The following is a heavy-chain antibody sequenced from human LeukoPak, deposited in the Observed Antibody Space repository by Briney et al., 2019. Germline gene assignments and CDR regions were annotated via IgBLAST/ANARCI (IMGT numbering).Heavy chain of an antibody. CDR3: AIQWLVPSGAFDI. CDR1: GYTFTGYY. CDR2: INPNSGGT. Sequence: ASVKVSYKASGYTFTGYYMHWVRQAPGQGLEWMGWINPNSGGTNYAQKFQGRVTMTRDTSISTAYMELSRLRSDDTAVYYCAIQWLVPSGAFDIWGQGTMVTVSS. J-gene: IGHJ3*02. V-gene: IGHV1-2*02. D-gene: IGHD6-19*01.